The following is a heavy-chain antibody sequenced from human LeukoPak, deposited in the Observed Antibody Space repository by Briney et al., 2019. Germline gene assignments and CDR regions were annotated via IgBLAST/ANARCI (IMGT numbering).Heavy chain of an antibody. V-gene: IGHV4-39*01. D-gene: IGHD3-10*01. CDR2: IYYSGST. CDR3: ARHASVLLWFGESNYFDY. CDR1: GGSISSSSYY. Sequence: SETLSLTCTVSGGSISSSSYYWGWIRQPPGKGLEWIGSIYYSGSTYYNPSLKSRVTISVDTSKNQFSLRLSSVTAADTAVYYCARHASVLLWFGESNYFDYWGQGTLVTVSS. J-gene: IGHJ4*02.